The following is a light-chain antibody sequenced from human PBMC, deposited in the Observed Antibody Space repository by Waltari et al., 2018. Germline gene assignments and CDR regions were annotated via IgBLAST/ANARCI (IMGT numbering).Light chain of an antibody. CDR2: GAS. V-gene: IGKV3-20*01. Sequence: EIVLTQSPGTLSLSPGERATLSCRASQSVSSSYLAWYQQTPGQAPRLLIYGASSRATGIPDRFGGSGSGTDFTLTISRLEPEDFAVYYCQQYGSSPRTFGQGTKLETK. J-gene: IGKJ2*01. CDR3: QQYGSSPRT. CDR1: QSVSSSY.